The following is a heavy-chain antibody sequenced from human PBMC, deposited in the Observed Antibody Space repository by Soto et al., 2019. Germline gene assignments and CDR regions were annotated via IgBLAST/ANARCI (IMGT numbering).Heavy chain of an antibody. Sequence: ASVKVSCKASGYTFTGYYMHWVRQAPGQGLEWMGWINPNSGATNYAQKFQGRVTMTRDTSASTAYMELSSLRSEDTAVYYCARGGPFYNWNYVEYFQHWGQGTLVTVSS. V-gene: IGHV1-2*02. CDR1: GYTFTGYY. J-gene: IGHJ1*01. CDR3: ARGGPFYNWNYVEYFQH. D-gene: IGHD1-7*01. CDR2: INPNSGAT.